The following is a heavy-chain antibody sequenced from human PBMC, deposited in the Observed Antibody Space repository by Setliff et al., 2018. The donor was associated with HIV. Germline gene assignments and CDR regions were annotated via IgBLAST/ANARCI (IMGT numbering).Heavy chain of an antibody. CDR2: INAGNGNT. V-gene: IGHV1-3*01. CDR3: ATKVYCTNGVCLDAFDT. D-gene: IGHD2-8*01. J-gene: IGHJ3*02. CDR1: GYTFTSYA. Sequence: ASVKVSCKASGYTFTSYAMHWVRQAPGQRLEWMGWINAGNGNTKYSQKFQGRVTITRDISASTAYMELSSLRSEDTAVYYCATKVYCTNGVCLDAFDTWGQGTMVTVSS.